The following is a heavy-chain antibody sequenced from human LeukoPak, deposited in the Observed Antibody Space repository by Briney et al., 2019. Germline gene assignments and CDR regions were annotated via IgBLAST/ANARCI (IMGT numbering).Heavy chain of an antibody. CDR2: IFPGDSDT. CDR3: AGARGATYFDY. J-gene: IGHJ4*02. CDR1: GYIFANYW. D-gene: IGHD1-26*01. V-gene: IGHV5-51*01. Sequence: GESLKISCKASGYIFANYWIGWVRQMPGKGLEWMGIIFPGDSDTRYSPSFQGQVTISLDKSINTAYLQWRSLKAADTAMYYCAGARGATYFDYWGQGTLVSVSS.